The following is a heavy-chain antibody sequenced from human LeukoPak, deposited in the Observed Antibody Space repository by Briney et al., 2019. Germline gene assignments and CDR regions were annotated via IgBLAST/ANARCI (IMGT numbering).Heavy chain of an antibody. Sequence: ASVKVSCKASGYTFTGYYMHWVRQAPGQGLEWMGWINPNSGGTNYAQKFQGRVTMTRDTSISTAYMKLSRLRSDDTAVYYCARGYTAMVKFYGYWGQGTLVTVSS. CDR2: INPNSGGT. V-gene: IGHV1-2*02. J-gene: IGHJ4*02. CDR3: ARGYTAMVKFYGY. D-gene: IGHD5-18*01. CDR1: GYTFTGYY.